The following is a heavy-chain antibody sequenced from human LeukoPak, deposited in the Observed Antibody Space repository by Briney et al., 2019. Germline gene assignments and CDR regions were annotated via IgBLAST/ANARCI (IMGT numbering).Heavy chain of an antibody. D-gene: IGHD2-2*01. CDR2: IYYSGST. Sequence: PSETLSLTCTVSGGSISSHYWSWIRQPPGKGLEWIGYIYYSGSTNYNPSLKSRVTISVDTSKNQFSLKLSSVTAADTAVYYCASGVPAATTQHWFDPWGQGTLVTVSS. CDR1: GGSISSHY. V-gene: IGHV4-59*11. J-gene: IGHJ5*02. CDR3: ASGVPAATTQHWFDP.